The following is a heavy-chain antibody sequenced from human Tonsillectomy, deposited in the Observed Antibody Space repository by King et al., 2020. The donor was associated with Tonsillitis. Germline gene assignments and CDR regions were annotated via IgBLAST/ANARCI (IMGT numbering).Heavy chain of an antibody. CDR2: ISSNGGST. Sequence: VQLVESGGGLVQPGGSLRLSCAASGFTFSSYAMHWVRQAPGKGLEYVSAISSNGGSTYYANSVKGRFTISRDNSKNTLCLQMGSLRAEDMAVYYCAREFYHGMDVWGQGTTVTVSS. J-gene: IGHJ6*02. V-gene: IGHV3-64*01. CDR3: AREFYHGMDV. CDR1: GFTFSSYA.